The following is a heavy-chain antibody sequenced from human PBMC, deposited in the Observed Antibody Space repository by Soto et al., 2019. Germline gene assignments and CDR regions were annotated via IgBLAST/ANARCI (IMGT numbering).Heavy chain of an antibody. D-gene: IGHD1-26*01. CDR2: SHQRGST. Sequence: QVQLQESGPGLVKPSGTLSLTCAVSGVSISSHDWWTWVRQPPGKGLEWMRESHQRGSTNYNSSLGSRVTIEVDTSKNPFSQNARSVTVADTAVYYCATRENTRFFWGQGTLVTVST. CDR3: ATRENTRFF. V-gene: IGHV4-4*02. J-gene: IGHJ4*02. CDR1: GVSISSHDW.